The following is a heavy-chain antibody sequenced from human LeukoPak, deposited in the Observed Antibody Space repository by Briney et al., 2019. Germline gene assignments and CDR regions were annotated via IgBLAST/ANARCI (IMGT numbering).Heavy chain of an antibody. CDR1: GYTLTELS. D-gene: IGHD1-26*01. Sequence: ATVKVSFKVSGYTLTELSMHWVRQAPGKGLEWMGGFDPEDGETIYAQKFQGRVTMTEDTSTDTAYVELSSLRSEDTAVYYCATAAVGAPINTWGQGTLVTVSS. V-gene: IGHV1-24*01. CDR2: FDPEDGET. CDR3: ATAAVGAPINT. J-gene: IGHJ5*02.